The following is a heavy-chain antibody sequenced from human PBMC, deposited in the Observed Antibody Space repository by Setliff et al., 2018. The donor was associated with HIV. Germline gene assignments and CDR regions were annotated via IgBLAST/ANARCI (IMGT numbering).Heavy chain of an antibody. V-gene: IGHV4-61*09. CDR3: ASRVYYYDSSGYLREEGFDP. CDR1: GGSISSGSYY. J-gene: IGHJ5*02. D-gene: IGHD3-22*01. Sequence: SETLSLTCTVSGGSISSGSYYWSWIRQPAGKGLEWIGHIYTSGSTNYNPSLKSRVTISVDTSKDQFSLKLSSVTAADAAVYYCASRVYYYDSSGYLREEGFDPWGQGTLVTVSS. CDR2: IYTSGST.